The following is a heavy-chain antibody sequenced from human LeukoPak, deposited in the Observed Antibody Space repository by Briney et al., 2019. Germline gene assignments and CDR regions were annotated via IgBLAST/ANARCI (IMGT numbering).Heavy chain of an antibody. D-gene: IGHD3-22*01. Sequence: GASVKVSCKASGYTFTSYLINWVRQAPGQGLEWMGWMNPNSGNTGYAQKFQGRVTMTRNTSISTAYMELSSLRSEDTAVYYCARGRYYYDSSGYNYWGQGTLVTVSS. J-gene: IGHJ4*02. CDR1: GYTFTSYL. CDR2: MNPNSGNT. V-gene: IGHV1-8*02. CDR3: ARGRYYYDSSGYNY.